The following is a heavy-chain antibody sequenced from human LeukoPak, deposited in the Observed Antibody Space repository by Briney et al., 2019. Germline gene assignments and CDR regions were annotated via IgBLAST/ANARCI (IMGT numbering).Heavy chain of an antibody. CDR2: VNTDGSTP. CDR1: GFTFSRYR. J-gene: IGHJ4*02. CDR3: ARDRGCYSDY. V-gene: IGHV3-74*01. D-gene: IGHD3-10*01. Sequence: SGGSLTLFCSASGFTFSRYRMQWVRHTPGQGLVCVARVNTDGSTPTYADSVKCRFTIYRENAKNTLYLQMNSLTAEDSAVYYYARDRGCYSDYWGQGTLVTVSS.